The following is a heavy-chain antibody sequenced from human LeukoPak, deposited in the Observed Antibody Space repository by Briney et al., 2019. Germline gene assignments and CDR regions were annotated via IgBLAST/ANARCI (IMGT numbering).Heavy chain of an antibody. J-gene: IGHJ6*02. V-gene: IGHV3-7*01. CDR3: ARAGGSYYYGMDV. D-gene: IGHD1-26*01. Sequence: GGSLRLSCAASGFTFSSYWMSWVRQAPGKGLEWVAKIKQDGSEKDYVDSVKGRFTLSRDNAKNSLYLQMNSLRVEDTAVYYCARAGGSYYYGMDVWGQGTTVTVPS. CDR1: GFTFSSYW. CDR2: IKQDGSEK.